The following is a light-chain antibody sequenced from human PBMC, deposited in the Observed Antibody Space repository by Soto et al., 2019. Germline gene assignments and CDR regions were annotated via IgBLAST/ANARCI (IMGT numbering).Light chain of an antibody. J-gene: IGLJ1*01. V-gene: IGLV2-8*01. CDR2: EVS. CDR3: SSYAGSNNFDV. Sequence: TPPGSLPGSPWPSITPSCPGTSSDVGGYNYVSWYQQHPGKAPKLMIYEVSKRPSGVPDRFSGSKSGNTASLTVSGLQAEDEADYYCSSYAGSNNFDVFGTGTKVTVL. CDR1: SSDVGGYNY.